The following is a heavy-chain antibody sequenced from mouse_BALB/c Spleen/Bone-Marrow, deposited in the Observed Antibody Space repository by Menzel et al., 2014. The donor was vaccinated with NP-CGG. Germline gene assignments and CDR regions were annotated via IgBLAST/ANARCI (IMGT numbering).Heavy chain of an antibody. CDR1: GYTFTDYN. Sequence: VQLQQSGPELVKPGASVKISCKASGYTFTDYNMHWVKQSHGKSLGWIGYIYPYNGGTGYNQKFKSKATLTVDNSSSTAYMELRSLTSEDSAVYYCARGGGYDGYYGLAYWGQGTLVTVSA. CDR2: IYPYNGGT. CDR3: ARGGGYDGYYGLAY. D-gene: IGHD2-3*01. V-gene: IGHV1S29*02. J-gene: IGHJ3*01.